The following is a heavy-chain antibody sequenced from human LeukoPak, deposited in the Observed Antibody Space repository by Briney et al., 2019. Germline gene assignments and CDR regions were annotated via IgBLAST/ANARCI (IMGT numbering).Heavy chain of an antibody. Sequence: ASVKVSCKASGYTFTGYYMHWVRQAPGQGLEWMGWINPNSGGTNYAQKFQGRVTMTRDTSISTAYMELSRLRSDDTAVYYCASSSWYEAYYYYGMDVWGQGTTVTVS. D-gene: IGHD6-13*01. J-gene: IGHJ6*02. V-gene: IGHV1-2*02. CDR2: INPNSGGT. CDR1: GYTFTGYY. CDR3: ASSSWYEAYYYYGMDV.